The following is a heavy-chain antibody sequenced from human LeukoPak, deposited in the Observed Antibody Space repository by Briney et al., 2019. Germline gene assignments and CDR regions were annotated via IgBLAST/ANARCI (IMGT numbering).Heavy chain of an antibody. V-gene: IGHV3-74*01. Sequence: GGSLRLSCAASGFTFCSYWMHWVRQVPGKGLVWVSRINGDGSSTSYADSVKGRFTISRDNAKNTLYVQMYSLRAEDTAVYYCSTGSGHAFDIWGRGTMVTVSS. CDR1: GFTFCSYW. CDR2: INGDGSST. J-gene: IGHJ3*02. D-gene: IGHD3-10*01. CDR3: STGSGHAFDI.